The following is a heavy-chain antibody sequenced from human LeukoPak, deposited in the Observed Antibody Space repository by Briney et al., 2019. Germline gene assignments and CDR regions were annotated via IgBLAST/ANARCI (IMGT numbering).Heavy chain of an antibody. D-gene: IGHD3-10*01. CDR2: ISGSGVST. CDR1: GFTFSSYA. Sequence: GGSLRLSCAASGFTFSSYAMSWVRQAPGKGLEWVSAISGSGVSTYYADSVKGRFTISRDNAKKSLYLEMNSLRAEDTAVYYCARVPMIRGVVIDHMDVWGKGTTVTISS. V-gene: IGHV3-23*01. CDR3: ARVPMIRGVVIDHMDV. J-gene: IGHJ6*03.